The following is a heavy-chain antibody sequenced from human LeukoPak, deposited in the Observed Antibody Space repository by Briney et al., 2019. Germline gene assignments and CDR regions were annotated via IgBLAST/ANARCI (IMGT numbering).Heavy chain of an antibody. CDR2: ISSRSSYI. D-gene: IGHD3-3*01. CDR3: ARDLERITIFGVVNPSYMDV. CDR1: GFSFGDYS. Sequence: GGSLRLCCTACGFSFGDYSMTWVRQAPGKGLELGSSISSRSSYIYYADSVKGRFTISRDNAKNSLYLQMNSLRAEDTAVYYCARDLERITIFGVVNPSYMDVWGKGTTVTVSS. J-gene: IGHJ6*03. V-gene: IGHV3-21*01.